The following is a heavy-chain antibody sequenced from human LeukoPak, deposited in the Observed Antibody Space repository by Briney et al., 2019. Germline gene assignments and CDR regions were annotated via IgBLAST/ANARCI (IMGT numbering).Heavy chain of an antibody. CDR3: ARAGLTVLPFFHAFDI. D-gene: IGHD3-9*01. V-gene: IGHV4-34*01. J-gene: IGHJ3*02. Sequence: SETLSLTCAVYGGSFSGYYWSWIRQPPGKGLEWIGEINHSGSTNYNPSLKGRVTISVDTSKNQFSLKLSSVTAADTAVYYCARAGLTVLPFFHAFDIWGQGTMVTVSS. CDR2: INHSGST. CDR1: GGSFSGYY.